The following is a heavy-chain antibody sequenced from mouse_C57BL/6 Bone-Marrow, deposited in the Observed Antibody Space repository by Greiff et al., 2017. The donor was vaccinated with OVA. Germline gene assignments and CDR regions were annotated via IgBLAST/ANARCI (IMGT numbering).Heavy chain of an antibody. CDR2: LYPGSGST. Sequence: QVQLQQPGAELVKPGASVKMSCKASGYTFTSYWITWVKQRPGQGLEWIGDLYPGSGSTNYNEKFKSKATLTVDTSSSTAYMQLSSLTSEDSAVYYCARNYGSSCYYAMDYWGQGTSVTVSS. CDR3: ARNYGSSCYYAMDY. CDR1: GYTFTSYW. J-gene: IGHJ4*01. V-gene: IGHV1-55*01. D-gene: IGHD1-1*01.